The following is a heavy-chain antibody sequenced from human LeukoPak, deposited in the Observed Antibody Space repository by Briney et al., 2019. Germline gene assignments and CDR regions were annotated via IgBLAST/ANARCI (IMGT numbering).Heavy chain of an antibody. CDR1: GLTFSSHC. CDR2: ITTDGSVT. Sequence: GGSLRLSCAASGLTFSSHCMHWVRQAPGKGLVWVSRITTDGSVTSYGDSLKGRFTISRDNSKNTLYLQMTSLRAEDTAIYYCGSQTVPGTPGDYWGQGALVTVSS. D-gene: IGHD6-19*01. CDR3: GSQTVPGTPGDY. V-gene: IGHV3-74*01. J-gene: IGHJ4*02.